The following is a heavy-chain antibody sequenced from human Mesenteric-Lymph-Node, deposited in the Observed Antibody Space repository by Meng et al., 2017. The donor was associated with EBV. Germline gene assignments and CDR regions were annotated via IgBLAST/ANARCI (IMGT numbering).Heavy chain of an antibody. J-gene: IGHJ4*02. V-gene: IGHV4-34*01. CDR2: ISQSGDT. Sequence: VQLTQGGAGLLEPSETLSLTCAASGGSFSGYHWSWIRQPPGKGLEYIGEISQSGDTNYNPSLKSRVTISVDTSRNQFSLKMRSVTAADTAVYYCARGTIFGIVVTYFDYWSQGNLVTVSS. CDR1: GGSFSGYH. D-gene: IGHD3-3*01. CDR3: ARGTIFGIVVTYFDY.